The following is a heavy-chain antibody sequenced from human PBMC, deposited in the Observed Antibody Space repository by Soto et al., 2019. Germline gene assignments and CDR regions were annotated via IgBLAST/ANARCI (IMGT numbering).Heavy chain of an antibody. CDR1: GGSISSYY. J-gene: IGHJ6*02. CDR2: INYSGST. CDR3: ARGGGYSYGGYYYGMDV. D-gene: IGHD5-18*01. Sequence: PSETLSLTCTVSGGSISSYYWSWIRQPPGRGLECIGYINYSGSTNYNPSLKSRVTISVDTSKNQFSLKLSSVTAADTAVYYCARGGGYSYGGYYYGMDVWGQGTTVTVSS. V-gene: IGHV4-59*01.